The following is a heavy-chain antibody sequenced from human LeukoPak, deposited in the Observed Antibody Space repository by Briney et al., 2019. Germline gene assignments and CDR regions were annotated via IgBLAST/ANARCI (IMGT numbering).Heavy chain of an antibody. J-gene: IGHJ4*02. Sequence: ASVKVSCKASGYTFTSYGISWVRQAPGQGLEWMGWISAYNGNTNYAQKLQGRVTMTTDTSTSTAYMELRSLRSDDTAVYYCARGYCSSTSCYTGTFFDYWGQGTLVTASS. D-gene: IGHD2-2*02. CDR2: ISAYNGNT. V-gene: IGHV1-18*01. CDR1: GYTFTSYG. CDR3: ARGYCSSTSCYTGTFFDY.